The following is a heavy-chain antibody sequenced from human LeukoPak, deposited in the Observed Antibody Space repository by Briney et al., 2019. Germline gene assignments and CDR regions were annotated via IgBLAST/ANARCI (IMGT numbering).Heavy chain of an antibody. J-gene: IGHJ4*02. D-gene: IGHD6-6*01. CDR2: ISYDGSNK. Sequence: GGSLRLSCAASGFTFSSYAMSWARQAPGKGLEWVAVISYDGSNKYYADSVKGRFTISRDNSKSTLYLQMNSLRAEDTALYYCAKTAARIYYFDYWGQGTLVTVSS. V-gene: IGHV3-30-3*02. CDR1: GFTFSSYA. CDR3: AKTAARIYYFDY.